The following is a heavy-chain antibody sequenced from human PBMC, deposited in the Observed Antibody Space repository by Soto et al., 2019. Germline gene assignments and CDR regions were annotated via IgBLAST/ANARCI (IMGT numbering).Heavy chain of an antibody. CDR1: GYTFTSYG. CDR2: ISAYNGNT. D-gene: IGHD3-3*01. J-gene: IGHJ4*02. V-gene: IGHV1-18*01. Sequence: ASVKVSCKASGYTFTSYGISWVRRAPGQGLEWMGWISAYNGNTNYAQKLQGRVTMTTDTSTSTAYMELRSLRSDDTAVYYCARSFWSGYGYRTTLFDYWGQGTLVTVSS. CDR3: ARSFWSGYGYRTTLFDY.